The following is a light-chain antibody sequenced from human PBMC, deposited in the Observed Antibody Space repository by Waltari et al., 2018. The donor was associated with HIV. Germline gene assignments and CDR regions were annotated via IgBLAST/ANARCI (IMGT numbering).Light chain of an antibody. CDR3: HVWDRSSDHHV. J-gene: IGLJ1*01. Sequence: SYVLTQPPSVSVATGQTARITCGGNKIGSKSVHWYQQKAGQAPVLVVYNGSDRPSGIPERFSGARSGNTATLTISRVEAGDEADYYCHVWDRSSDHHVFGTGTKVTVL. CDR1: KIGSKS. V-gene: IGLV3-21*02. CDR2: NGS.